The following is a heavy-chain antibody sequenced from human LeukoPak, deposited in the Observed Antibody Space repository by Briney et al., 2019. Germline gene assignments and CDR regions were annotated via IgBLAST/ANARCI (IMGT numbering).Heavy chain of an antibody. V-gene: IGHV4-61*08. J-gene: IGHJ4*02. CDR1: GFSISSGGYY. Sequence: SETLSLTCTVSGFSISSGGYYWSWIRQHPGKGLEWSRYIYYSGSTNYNPSIKSRVTISVVTSKNEFSLELSYVTAADTAVYYCGRRRVGPFDYWGQGTLVTVSS. D-gene: IGHD3-10*01. CDR3: GRRRVGPFDY. CDR2: IYYSGST.